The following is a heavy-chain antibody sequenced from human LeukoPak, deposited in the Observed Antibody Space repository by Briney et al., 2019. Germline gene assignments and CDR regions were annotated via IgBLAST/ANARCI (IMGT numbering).Heavy chain of an antibody. CDR1: GGSISSRPYY. V-gene: IGHV4-39*01. CDR3: ARHYGDYMTWFDP. Sequence: PSETLSLTCTVSGGSISSRPYYWGWVRQPPGKGLEWIGTISYSGTTYYSPSLKSRVTISLDTSKNQFSLKLSSVTAADTAVYYCARHYGDYMTWFDPWGQGTLVTVSS. D-gene: IGHD4-17*01. J-gene: IGHJ5*02. CDR2: ISYSGTT.